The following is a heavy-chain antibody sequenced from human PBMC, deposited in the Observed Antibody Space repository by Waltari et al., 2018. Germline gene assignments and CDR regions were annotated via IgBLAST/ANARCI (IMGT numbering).Heavy chain of an antibody. V-gene: IGHV4-4*07. CDR1: GGSISSYY. CDR2: IYTSGST. Sequence: QVQLQESGPGLVKPSETLSLTCTVSGGSISSYYWSWIRQPAGKGLEWIGRIYTSGSTNYNPSLKSRVTMSVDTSKNQFSLKLSSVTAADTAVYYCARDESIVGATDDAFDIWGQGTMVTVSS. D-gene: IGHD1-26*01. CDR3: ARDESIVGATDDAFDI. J-gene: IGHJ3*02.